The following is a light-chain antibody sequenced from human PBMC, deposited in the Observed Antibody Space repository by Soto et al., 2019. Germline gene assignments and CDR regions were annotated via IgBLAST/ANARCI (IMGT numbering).Light chain of an antibody. CDR3: QQYGSAGT. CDR1: QSVSNNY. J-gene: IGKJ1*01. V-gene: IGKV3-20*01. Sequence: EIVLTQSPGTLSLSPGERATLSCRASQSVSNNYFAWYQQQPGQAPRLLIYGASNRATGIPDRFSGSGSGTDFVLTIRRLEPEDFAVYYCQQYGSAGTFGQGAKLEIK. CDR2: GAS.